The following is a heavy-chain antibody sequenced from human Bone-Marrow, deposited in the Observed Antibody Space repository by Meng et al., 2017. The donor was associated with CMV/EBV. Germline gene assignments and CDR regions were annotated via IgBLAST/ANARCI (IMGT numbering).Heavy chain of an antibody. V-gene: IGHV3-21*01. Sequence: LKISCAASGFTFDDYIMCWVRQAPGKGLEWVSSITPSGSHIYYIDSVEGRFTISRDNAKNSLYLQMESLRAEDTALYYCARATLRDLYGMDVWGQGTTVTVSS. CDR2: ITPSGSHI. CDR1: GFTFDDYI. J-gene: IGHJ6*02. CDR3: ARATLRDLYGMDV.